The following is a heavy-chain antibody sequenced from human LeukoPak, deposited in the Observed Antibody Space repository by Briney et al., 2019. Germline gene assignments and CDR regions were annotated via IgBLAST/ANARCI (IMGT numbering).Heavy chain of an antibody. V-gene: IGHV3-23*01. CDR1: GFTFSTYA. J-gene: IGHJ2*01. CDR2: ITGSGGST. Sequence: GGSLRLSCEASGFTFSTYAMYWVRQAPGRGLEWVSGITGSGGSTYYADSVKGRFTISRDNSKNTLYLQMNSLRAEDTAVYFCAREEHYRRYFALWGRGTLVTVSS. CDR3: AREEHYRRYFAL. D-gene: IGHD3-16*02.